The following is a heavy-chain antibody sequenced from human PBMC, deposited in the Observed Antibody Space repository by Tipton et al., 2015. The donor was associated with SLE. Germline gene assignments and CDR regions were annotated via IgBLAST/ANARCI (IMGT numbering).Heavy chain of an antibody. D-gene: IGHD7-27*01. CDR1: GGSISSSSYY. J-gene: IGHJ4*02. CDR3: AREVNWGIDY. Sequence: TLSLTCTVSGGSISSSSYYWSWIRQHPGKGLEWIGYIYYSGSTNYNPSLKSRVTISVDTSKNQFSLKLSSVTAADTAVYYCAREVNWGIDYWGQGTVVTVSS. V-gene: IGHV4-61*01. CDR2: IYYSGST.